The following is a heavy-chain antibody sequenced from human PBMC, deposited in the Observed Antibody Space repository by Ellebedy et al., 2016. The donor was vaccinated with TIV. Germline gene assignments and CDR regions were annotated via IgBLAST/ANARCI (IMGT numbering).Heavy chain of an antibody. CDR3: AKGAGWYNY. CDR2: IYYSGAT. CDR1: SGSISSDY. V-gene: IGHV4-59*01. Sequence: MPSETLSLTCTVSSGSISSDYWSWLRQPPGEGLEWIGYIYYSGATNYNPTLRSRVTISLDPSKSQFSLKVSSVTAADTAVYYCAKGAGWYNYWGQGTLVTVSS. D-gene: IGHD6-19*01. J-gene: IGHJ4*02.